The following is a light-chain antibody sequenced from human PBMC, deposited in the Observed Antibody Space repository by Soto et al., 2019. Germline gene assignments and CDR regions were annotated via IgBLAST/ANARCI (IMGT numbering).Light chain of an antibody. CDR2: GAS. J-gene: IGKJ1*01. Sequence: EIVMTQSPATLSVSPGERATLSCRASQSVSSKLAWYQQKPGQAPRLLIYGASTRASGIPARFVGSGSGTEFTLTISSLQSEDFAVYYCQQNNNWPRTFGQGTKVDIK. CDR3: QQNNNWPRT. V-gene: IGKV3-15*01. CDR1: QSVSSK.